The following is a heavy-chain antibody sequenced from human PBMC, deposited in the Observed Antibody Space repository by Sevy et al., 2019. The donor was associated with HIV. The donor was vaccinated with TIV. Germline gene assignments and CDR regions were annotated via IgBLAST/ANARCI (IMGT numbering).Heavy chain of an antibody. CDR3: AARGLTYDYVWGSYRSFDY. CDR2: MNPNSGNT. D-gene: IGHD3-16*02. V-gene: IGHV1-8*01. J-gene: IGHJ4*02. Sequence: ASAKDSCKASGYTFTSYDINWVRQATGQGLEWMGWMNPNSGNTGYAQKFQGRVTMTRNTSISTAYMELSSLRSEDTAVYYCAARGLTYDYVWGSYRSFDYWGQGTLVTVSS. CDR1: GYTFTSYD.